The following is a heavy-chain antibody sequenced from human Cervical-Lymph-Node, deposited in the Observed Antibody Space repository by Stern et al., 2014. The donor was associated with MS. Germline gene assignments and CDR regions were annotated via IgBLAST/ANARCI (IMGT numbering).Heavy chain of an antibody. CDR3: ATEGIVGASSWLDS. V-gene: IGHV1-69*08. CDR1: GGPMNKYT. D-gene: IGHD1-26*01. CDR2: IIPILEMT. Sequence: QVQLVQSGAEVKKPGSLVKVSCEASGGPMNKYTISWVRQAPGQGLEGVGRIIPILEMTNYAQKFQGRLSITADMSTNTAYMELGSLRSDDTAVYYCATEGIVGASSWLDSWAQGTLVTVSS. J-gene: IGHJ5*01.